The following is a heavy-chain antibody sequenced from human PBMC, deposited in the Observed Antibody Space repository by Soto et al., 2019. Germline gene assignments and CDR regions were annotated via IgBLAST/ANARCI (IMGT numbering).Heavy chain of an antibody. CDR1: GFTFSSYG. J-gene: IGHJ3*02. D-gene: IGHD6-25*01. V-gene: IGHV3-33*01. CDR3: ARVVGYGFEI. Sequence: QVQLVESGGGVVQPGRSLRLSCAASGFTFSSYGMHWVRQAPGKGLEWAAVIWYDGSNKYYADSVKGRFTISRDKYKNTLYLQMSSLRAEDTAVYYCARVVGYGFEIWGQGTMVTVSS. CDR2: IWYDGSNK.